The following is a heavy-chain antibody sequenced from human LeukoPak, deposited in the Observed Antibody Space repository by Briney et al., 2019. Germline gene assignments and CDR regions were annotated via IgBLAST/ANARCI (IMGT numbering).Heavy chain of an antibody. CDR1: GFTFSSYA. CDR3: AKPELPNNAINYYFDY. V-gene: IGHV3-23*01. D-gene: IGHD2-21*01. J-gene: IGHJ4*02. CDR2: ISGGGGTT. Sequence: AGGSLRLSCAASGFTFSSYAMSWVREAPGKGLVWVSSISGGGGTTYYADSVKGRFTISRDTSTLYLQMNSLRAEDTAVYYCAKPELPNNAINYYFDYWGRGTLVTVSS.